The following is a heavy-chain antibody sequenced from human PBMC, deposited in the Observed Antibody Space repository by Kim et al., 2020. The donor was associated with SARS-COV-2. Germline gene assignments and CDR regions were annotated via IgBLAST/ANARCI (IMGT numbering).Heavy chain of an antibody. J-gene: IGHJ6*02. CDR3: ATGPLRITMVRGVYGMDV. Sequence: ASVKVSCKVSGYNLTELSMHWVRQAPGKGLEWMGSFDPEDTETIYAQKFQGRVTMTEDTSTDTAYMELSSLRSEDTAVYYCATGPLRITMVRGVYGMDVWGQGTTVTVSS. V-gene: IGHV1-24*01. CDR2: FDPEDTET. CDR1: GYNLTELS. D-gene: IGHD3-10*01.